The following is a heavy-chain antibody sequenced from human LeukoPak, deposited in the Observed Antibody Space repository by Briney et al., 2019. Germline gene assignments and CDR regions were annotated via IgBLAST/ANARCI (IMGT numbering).Heavy chain of an antibody. J-gene: IGHJ4*02. CDR3: ARAPGGFHGDYSPIAY. Sequence: GGSLRLSCVGSGFTFSSYAMNWVRQAPGKGPEWVAIISYNGNNKYYADSVKGRFTISRDNSQNTLYLQMNGLRAEETAMYYCARAPGGFHGDYSPIAYWGQGTLVTVSS. V-gene: IGHV3-30-3*01. CDR1: GFTFSSYA. CDR2: ISYNGNNK. D-gene: IGHD4-17*01.